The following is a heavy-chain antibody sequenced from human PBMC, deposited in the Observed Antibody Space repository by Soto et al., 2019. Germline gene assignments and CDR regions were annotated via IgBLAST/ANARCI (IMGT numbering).Heavy chain of an antibody. CDR2: IFSDGNKK. Sequence: GGSLRLSCSASGFIFSDYAMHWVRQAPGKGLVWVAVIFSDGNKKCYADSVKGRFTISRDNAKNTLYLQMNSLGADDTAVYHCARQFGLSDVWGQGTTVTVSS. D-gene: IGHD3-16*01. J-gene: IGHJ6*02. CDR1: GFIFSDYA. CDR3: ARQFGLSDV. V-gene: IGHV3-30*04.